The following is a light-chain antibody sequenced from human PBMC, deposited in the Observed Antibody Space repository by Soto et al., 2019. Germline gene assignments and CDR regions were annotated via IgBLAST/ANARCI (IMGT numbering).Light chain of an antibody. Sequence: EIVLTQSPVTLSLSPRERATLSCRASQSVSNNSLAWYQQIPGQPPRLLIYGASSRTTGIPDRFSGSGSGTDFTLTISRLEPGDFAVYYCQQYGSSLYTFGQGTKLDIK. CDR1: QSVSNNS. J-gene: IGKJ2*01. CDR3: QQYGSSLYT. V-gene: IGKV3-20*01. CDR2: GAS.